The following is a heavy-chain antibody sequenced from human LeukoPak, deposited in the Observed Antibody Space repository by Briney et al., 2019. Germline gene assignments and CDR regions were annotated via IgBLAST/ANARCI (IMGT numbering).Heavy chain of an antibody. CDR1: GFTFSSYW. J-gene: IGHJ6*02. CDR2: IKQDGSEK. V-gene: IGHV3-7*03. D-gene: IGHD6-6*01. Sequence: GSLRLSCAASGFTFSSYWMSWVRQAPGKGLEWVANIKQDGSEKYYVDSVKGRFTISRDNAKNSLYLQMNSLRAEDTAVYYCARARERSSSLVIYYYYGMDVWGQGTTVTVSS. CDR3: ARARERSSSLVIYYYYGMDV.